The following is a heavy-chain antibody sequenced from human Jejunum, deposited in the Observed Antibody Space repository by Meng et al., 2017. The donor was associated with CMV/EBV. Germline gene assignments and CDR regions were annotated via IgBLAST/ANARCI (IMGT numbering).Heavy chain of an antibody. CDR1: GFAFSNYV. CDR3: ARNARGSGY. CDR2: IKQDGSEK. D-gene: IGHD3-10*01. Sequence: SCAASGFAFSNYVMHWVRQTPGKGLEWVANIKQDGSEKYYVDSVKGRFTISRDNAKNSLFLQMNSLRAEDTAMYYCARNARGSGYWGQGTLVTVSS. J-gene: IGHJ4*02. V-gene: IGHV3-7*01.